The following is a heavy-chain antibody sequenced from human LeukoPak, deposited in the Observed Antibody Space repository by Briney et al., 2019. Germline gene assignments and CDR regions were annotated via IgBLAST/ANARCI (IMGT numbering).Heavy chain of an antibody. CDR1: GFTFTTFW. CDR2: INHDGSST. V-gene: IGHV3-74*01. J-gene: IGHJ4*02. CDR3: VRDWGYDSSGYWQKYFDT. Sequence: GGSLRLSCATSGFTFTTFWMHWVRQAPGKGLVWVSRINHDGSSTNYADSVKGRFTISRDNARNTVFLQMNSLRDEDTAVYYCVRDWGYDSSGYWQKYFDTWGQGTLVTVSS. D-gene: IGHD3-22*01.